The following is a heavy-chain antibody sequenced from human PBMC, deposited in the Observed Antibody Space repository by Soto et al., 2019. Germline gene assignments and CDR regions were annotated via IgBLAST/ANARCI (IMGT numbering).Heavy chain of an antibody. J-gene: IGHJ4*02. CDR2: ISYDAANK. D-gene: IGHD2-21*02. CDR3: ASGTAFDH. CDR1: GFTFSIFG. Sequence: QVQLVESGGGVVQPGRSLRLSCAASGFTFSIFGMHWVRQAPGKGLEWVAYISYDAANKYYADSVKGRFTISRDNSKNTLHLQMDSLSGDDTALYYCASGTAFDHWGQGTLVSVSS. V-gene: IGHV3-30*03.